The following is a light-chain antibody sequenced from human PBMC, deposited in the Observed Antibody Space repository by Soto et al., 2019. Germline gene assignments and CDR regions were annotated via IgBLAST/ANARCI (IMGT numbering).Light chain of an antibody. V-gene: IGLV2-14*01. CDR2: EVS. CDR3: SSYTSSSTYV. Sequence: QSALTQPPSASGSPGQSVTISCTGTSSDIGGYNYVSWYQQHPGKAPKLMISEVSNRPSGVSNRFSGSKSGNTASLTISGLQAEDEADYYCSSYTSSSTYVFGTGTKLTVL. CDR1: SSDIGGYNY. J-gene: IGLJ1*01.